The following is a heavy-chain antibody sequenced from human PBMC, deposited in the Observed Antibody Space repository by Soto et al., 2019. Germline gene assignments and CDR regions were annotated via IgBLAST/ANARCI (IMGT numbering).Heavy chain of an antibody. D-gene: IGHD1-26*01. CDR3: VRGLRATSGPIYY. Sequence: SETLSLTCAVYGGSFSGYYWSWIRQPPGKGLEWIGEINHSGSTNYNPSLKSRVTISVDTSKNQFSLKLSSVTAADTAVYYCVRGLRATSGPIYYWGQGTLVTVSS. V-gene: IGHV4-34*01. CDR2: INHSGST. CDR1: GGSFSGYY. J-gene: IGHJ4*02.